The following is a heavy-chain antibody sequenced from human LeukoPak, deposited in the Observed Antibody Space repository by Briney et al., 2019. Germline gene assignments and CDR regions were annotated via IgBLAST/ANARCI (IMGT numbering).Heavy chain of an antibody. Sequence: TGGSLRLSCAASGFTFSDYYMSWIRQAPGKGLEWVSYISSSSSYTKYADSVKGRFTISRDNAKNSLYLQMNSLRAEDTAVYYCAKGTDSGSYYVDWFDPWGQGTLVTVSS. CDR3: AKGTDSGSYYVDWFDP. J-gene: IGHJ5*02. V-gene: IGHV3-11*05. D-gene: IGHD1-26*01. CDR2: ISSSSSYT. CDR1: GFTFSDYY.